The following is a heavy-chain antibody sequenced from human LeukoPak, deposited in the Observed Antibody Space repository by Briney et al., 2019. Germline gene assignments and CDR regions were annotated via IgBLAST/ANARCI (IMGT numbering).Heavy chain of an antibody. CDR3: ASNLMAAARL. D-gene: IGHD6-13*01. V-gene: IGHV1-2*02. CDR1: GSTFTGYY. Sequence: GASVKVSCKPAGSTFTGYYMHWFRRAPGQGLEWMGWINPNSGGTNYAQKFQGRVTMTRDTSISTAYMELSGLRSDDTAGYFCASNLMAAARLWGQGTLVTVSS. CDR2: INPNSGGT. J-gene: IGHJ4*02.